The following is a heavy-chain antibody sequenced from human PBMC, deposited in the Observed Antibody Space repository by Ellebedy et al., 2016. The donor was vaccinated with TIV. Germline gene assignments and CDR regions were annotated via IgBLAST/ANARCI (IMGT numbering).Heavy chain of an antibody. J-gene: IGHJ4*02. D-gene: IGHD2-2*01. CDR1: GYPFPNYG. Sequence: AASVKVSCKASGYPFPNYGVSWVRQAPGQGLEWVGWISAYNGNTKYGQKFQGRISLTTDTSMGTAYMELRSLRSDDTGVYFCARDVPADAAATLDYWGQGTRVTVSS. CDR3: ARDVPADAAATLDY. CDR2: ISAYNGNT. V-gene: IGHV1-18*04.